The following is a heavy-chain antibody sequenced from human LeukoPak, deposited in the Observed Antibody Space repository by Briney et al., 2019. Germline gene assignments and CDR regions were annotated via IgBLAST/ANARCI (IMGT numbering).Heavy chain of an antibody. Sequence: ASVKVSCKASGYTFTSYGISWVRQAPGQGLEWMGWISAYNGNTNYAQKLQGRVTMTTDTSTSTAYMELRSLRSDDTAVYYCARDRHSSSWYPYNDYGMDVWGQGTTVTVSS. D-gene: IGHD6-13*01. CDR2: ISAYNGNT. CDR1: GYTFTSYG. V-gene: IGHV1-18*01. J-gene: IGHJ6*02. CDR3: ARDRHSSSWYPYNDYGMDV.